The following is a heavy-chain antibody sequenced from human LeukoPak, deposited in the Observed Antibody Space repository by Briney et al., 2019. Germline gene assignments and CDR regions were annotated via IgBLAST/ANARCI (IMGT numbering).Heavy chain of an antibody. CDR3: ARQEGGYYPFDY. J-gene: IGHJ4*02. CDR2: IYYSGST. V-gene: IGHV4-59*08. D-gene: IGHD3-22*01. Sequence: SETLSLTCTVSGGSISSYYWSWIRQPPGKGLEWIGYIYYSGSTNYNPSLKSRVTISVDTSKNQFSLKLSSVTAADTAVYYCARQEGGYYPFDYWGQGTLVTVSS. CDR1: GGSISSYY.